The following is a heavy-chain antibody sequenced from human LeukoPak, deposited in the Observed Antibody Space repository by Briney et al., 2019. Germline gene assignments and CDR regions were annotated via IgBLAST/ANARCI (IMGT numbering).Heavy chain of an antibody. CDR3: ARDEDGPGALIEY. V-gene: IGHV3-74*01. CDR2: INDDGSGT. J-gene: IGHJ4*02. Sequence: GGSLRLSCAASGFTFRNYWMIWVRQAPGKGLVWVSRINDDGSGTWYADSAKGRFTISRDNTKNTMYLQVNSLRAEDTAVYYCARDEDGPGALIEYWGQGTLVTVSS. D-gene: IGHD2-15*01. CDR1: GFTFRNYW.